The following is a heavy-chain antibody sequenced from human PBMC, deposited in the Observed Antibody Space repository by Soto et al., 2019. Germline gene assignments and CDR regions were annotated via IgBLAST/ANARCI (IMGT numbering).Heavy chain of an antibody. V-gene: IGHV3-7*01. CDR3: ATSTGAPGNY. J-gene: IGHJ4*02. CDR1: GFSFSRFW. CDR2: IKQDGSHK. D-gene: IGHD1-26*01. Sequence: GGSLTLSCVASGFSFSRFWMSWARQAPGKGLEWVANIKQDGSHKYYVPSVKGRFTISRDNAKNSLYLQMNSLRAEDAAVYYCATSTGAPGNYWVQGTLVTVSS.